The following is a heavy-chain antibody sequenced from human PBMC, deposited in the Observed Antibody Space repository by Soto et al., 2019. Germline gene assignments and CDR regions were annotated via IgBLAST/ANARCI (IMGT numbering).Heavy chain of an antibody. CDR2: ISYDGGEE. CDR3: ARDLASYFDN. J-gene: IGHJ4*02. V-gene: IGHV3-33*05. CDR1: GITFSRYG. Sequence: QVQLVESGGGVVQPGRSLRLSCVTSGITFSRYGMHWVRQAPGKGLEWVAVISYDGGEEYYGDSVRGRFTISRDNSKNTMYLQMNSLRAEDTAVYYCARDLASYFDNWGQGTLVTVSS.